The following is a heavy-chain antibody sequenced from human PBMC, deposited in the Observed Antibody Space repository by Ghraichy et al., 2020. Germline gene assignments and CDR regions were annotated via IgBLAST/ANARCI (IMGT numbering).Heavy chain of an antibody. CDR2: INHSGST. J-gene: IGHJ6*02. Sequence: SETLSLTCAVYGGSFSGYYWSWIRQPPGKGLEWIGEINHSGSTNYNPSLKSRVTISVDTSKNQFSLQLSSVTAADTGVYYCASGYVGYCSGGICYRVSPYSYYGIDVWGQGTTVTVSS. V-gene: IGHV4-34*01. CDR3: ASGYVGYCSGGICYRVSPYSYYGIDV. CDR1: GGSFSGYY. D-gene: IGHD2-15*01.